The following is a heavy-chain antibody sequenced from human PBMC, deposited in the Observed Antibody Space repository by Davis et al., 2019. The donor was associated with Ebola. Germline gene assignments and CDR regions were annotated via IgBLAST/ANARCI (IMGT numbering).Heavy chain of an antibody. CDR1: GGSVSSDSYY. D-gene: IGHD3-10*01. CDR2: IYYSGST. V-gene: IGHV4-61*01. CDR3: ARERHYGSGYYYYYMDV. Sequence: MPSETLSLTCTVSGGSVSSDSYYWSWIRQPPGMGLEWLGSIYYSGSTNYNPSLKSRVTISVDTSKDLFSLKLSSVTAADTAVYYCARERHYGSGYYYYYMDVWGKGTTVTVSS. J-gene: IGHJ6*03.